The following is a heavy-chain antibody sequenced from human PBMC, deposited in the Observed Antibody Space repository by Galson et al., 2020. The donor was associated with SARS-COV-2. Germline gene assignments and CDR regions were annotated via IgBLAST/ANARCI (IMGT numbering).Heavy chain of an antibody. CDR1: GGTFSSYA. Sequence: KISCKASGGTFSSYAISWVRQAPGQGLEWMGGIIPILGIANYAQKFQGRVTITADKSTSTAYMELSSLRSEDTAVYYCARGGHYYDSSGSPRPWYFDLWGRGTLVTVSS. CDR3: ARGGHYYDSSGSPRPWYFDL. V-gene: IGHV1-69*10. J-gene: IGHJ2*01. D-gene: IGHD3-22*01. CDR2: IIPILGIA.